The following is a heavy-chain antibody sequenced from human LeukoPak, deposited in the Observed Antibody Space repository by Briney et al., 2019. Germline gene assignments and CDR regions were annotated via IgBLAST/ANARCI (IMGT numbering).Heavy chain of an antibody. J-gene: IGHJ3*02. D-gene: IGHD3-22*01. V-gene: IGHV3-48*03. CDR3: ARWPPHEDRTGYLFAFDI. CDR1: GFTFSTFD. CDR2: ISGSGRII. Sequence: GGSLRLSCEVSGFTFSTFDMNWVRQAPGKGLEWVAYISGSGRIINYADSVKGRFTISRDNAKNSLYLQVNSLRAEDTGIYYCARWPPHEDRTGYLFAFDIWGEGTVVTVSS.